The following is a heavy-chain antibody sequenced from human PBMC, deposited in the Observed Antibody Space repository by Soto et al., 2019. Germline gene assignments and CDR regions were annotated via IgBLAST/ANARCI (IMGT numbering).Heavy chain of an antibody. CDR2: FDPEDGET. CDR3: ATVLLERTSDAFDI. D-gene: IGHD1-1*01. V-gene: IGHV1-24*01. J-gene: IGHJ3*02. Sequence: GASVKVSCKVSGYTLTELSMHWVRQAPGKGLEWMGGFDPEDGETIYAQKFQGRVTMTEDTSTDTAYMELSSLRSEDTAVYYCATVLLERTSDAFDIWGQGTMVTVSS. CDR1: GYTLTELS.